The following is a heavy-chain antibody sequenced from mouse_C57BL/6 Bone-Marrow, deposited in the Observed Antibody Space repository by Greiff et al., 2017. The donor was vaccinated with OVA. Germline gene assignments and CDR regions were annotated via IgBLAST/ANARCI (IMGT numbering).Heavy chain of an antibody. CDR3: ALYYGYSWFAD. J-gene: IGHJ3*01. CDR1: GYTFTSYW. V-gene: IGHV1-64*01. Sequence: QVQLQQPGAELVKPGASVKLSCKASGYTFTSYWMHWVKQRPGQGLEWIGMIHPNSGSTNYNEKFKSKATLTVDKSSSTAYMQLSSLTSEDSAVYYCALYYGYSWFADWGQGTLVTVSA. CDR2: IHPNSGST. D-gene: IGHD2-2*01.